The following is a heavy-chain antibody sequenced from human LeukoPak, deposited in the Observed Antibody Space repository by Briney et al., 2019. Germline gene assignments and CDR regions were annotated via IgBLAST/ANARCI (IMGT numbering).Heavy chain of an antibody. CDR1: GSTFSSYS. D-gene: IGHD3-3*01. V-gene: IGHV3-21*01. CDR2: ISSSSSYI. J-gene: IGHJ4*02. CDR3: ARDTTNYDFWSGYEYYFDY. Sequence: GGSLRLSCAASGSTFSSYSMNWVRQAPGKGLEWVSSISSSSSYIYYADSVKGRFTISRDNAKNSLYLQMNSLRAEDTAVYYCARDTTNYDFWSGYEYYFDYWGQGTLVTVSS.